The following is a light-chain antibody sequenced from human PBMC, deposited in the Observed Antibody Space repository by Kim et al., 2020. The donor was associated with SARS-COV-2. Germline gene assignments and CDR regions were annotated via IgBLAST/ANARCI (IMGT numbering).Light chain of an antibody. Sequence: VSPGEGVTPPCRASQRINKNLAWYHQKPGQAPRLVIYGASTRATGIPARFSGSGSGTEFTLTISSLQPEDSAVYYCQQYYLWPRTFGVGTKVDIK. CDR1: QRINKN. CDR3: QQYYLWPRT. CDR2: GAS. V-gene: IGKV3-15*01. J-gene: IGKJ4*02.